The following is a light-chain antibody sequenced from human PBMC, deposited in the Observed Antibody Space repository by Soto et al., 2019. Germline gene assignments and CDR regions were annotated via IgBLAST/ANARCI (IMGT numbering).Light chain of an antibody. CDR1: SSNIGTKT. Sequence: QSVLTQPPSASGTPGQRVTISCSGSSSNIGTKTVNWYQQLPGTAPKLRIYSNNQRPSGVPDRFSGSKSGTSASLAISGLQSEDEAYYYCAAWDDSLNGVVFGGGTKLTVL. J-gene: IGLJ2*01. CDR3: AAWDDSLNGVV. V-gene: IGLV1-44*01. CDR2: SNN.